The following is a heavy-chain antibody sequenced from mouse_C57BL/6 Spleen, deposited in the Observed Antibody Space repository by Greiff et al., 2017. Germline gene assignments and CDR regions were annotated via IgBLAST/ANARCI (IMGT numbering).Heavy chain of an antibody. V-gene: IGHV3-6*01. CDR2: ISYDGSN. Sequence: EVKLQESGPGLVKPSQSLSLTCSVTGYSITSGYYWNWIRQFPGNKLEWMGYISYDGSNNYNPSLKNRISITRDTSKNQFFLKLNSVTTEDTATYYCAREGDDYDAGAWFAYWGQGTLVTVSA. J-gene: IGHJ3*01. CDR3: AREGDDYDAGAWFAY. D-gene: IGHD2-4*01. CDR1: GYSITSGYY.